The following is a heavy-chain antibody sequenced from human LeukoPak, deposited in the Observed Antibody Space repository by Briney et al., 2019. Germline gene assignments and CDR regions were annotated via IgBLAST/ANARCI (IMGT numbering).Heavy chain of an antibody. Sequence: GGSLRLSCAASGFTFSSYSMNWVRQAPGKGLEWVSSISSSSSYIYYEDSVKGRFTISRDNAKNSLYLQMNSLRAEDTAVYYCARDCSSTSCPFDYWGQGTLVTVSS. J-gene: IGHJ4*02. D-gene: IGHD2-2*01. CDR1: GFTFSSYS. V-gene: IGHV3-21*01. CDR3: ARDCSSTSCPFDY. CDR2: ISSSSSYI.